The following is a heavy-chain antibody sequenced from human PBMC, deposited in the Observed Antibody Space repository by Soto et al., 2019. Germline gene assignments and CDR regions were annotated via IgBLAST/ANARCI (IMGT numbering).Heavy chain of an antibody. CDR2: IFSGGVST. Sequence: PGGSLRLSCSASGFTVSTYTMGWVRLAPGKGLQWVSTIFSGGVSTEYADSVAGRFSISRDNSKNTLYLQMNSLRAEDTAVYYCAKSNWFDPWGQGSLVTVSS. CDR1: GFTVSTYT. V-gene: IGHV3-23*05. CDR3: AKSNWFDP. J-gene: IGHJ5*02.